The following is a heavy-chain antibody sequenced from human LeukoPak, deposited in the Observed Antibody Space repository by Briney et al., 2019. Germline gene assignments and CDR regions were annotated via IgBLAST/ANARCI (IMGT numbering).Heavy chain of an antibody. CDR3: VRGYYDFWSGLRSRWFDP. Sequence: SETLSLTCTVSGGSISGYLWSWIRQPAGKGLEWVGRTLDSGSTSYNPSLESRVTMSVDTPKNQFSLRLSSVTAADTAVYFCVRGYYDFWSGLRSRWFDPWGQGTLVTVSS. V-gene: IGHV4-4*07. CDR1: GGSISGYL. D-gene: IGHD3-3*01. J-gene: IGHJ5*02. CDR2: TLDSGST.